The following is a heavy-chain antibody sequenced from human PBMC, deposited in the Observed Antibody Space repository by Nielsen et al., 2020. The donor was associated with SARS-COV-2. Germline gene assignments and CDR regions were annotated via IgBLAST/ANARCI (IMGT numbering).Heavy chain of an antibody. D-gene: IGHD3-10*01. CDR2: IKQDGSEK. CDR3: ARDARFYYYGSGSYSDYYYYGMDV. J-gene: IGHJ6*02. Sequence: WIRQPPGKGLEWVANIKQDGSEKYYVDSVKGRFTISRDNAKNSLYLQMNSLRAEDTAVYYCARDARFYYYGSGSYSDYYYYGMDVWGQGTTVTVSS. V-gene: IGHV3-7*01.